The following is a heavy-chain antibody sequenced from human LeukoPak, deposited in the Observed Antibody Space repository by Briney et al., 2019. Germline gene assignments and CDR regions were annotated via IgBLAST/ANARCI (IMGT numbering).Heavy chain of an antibody. V-gene: IGHV3-23*01. Sequence: GGSLRLSCTASGFTFNNYAMTWVRQAPGKGLEWVSAITGSGAYTNYADSVKGRFTISRDNSKNTLYLQMNSLRAEDTAIYYCALQVLRYFELDYWGQGTLVTVSS. CDR2: ITGSGAYT. CDR1: GFTFNNYA. D-gene: IGHD3-9*01. CDR3: ALQVLRYFELDY. J-gene: IGHJ4*02.